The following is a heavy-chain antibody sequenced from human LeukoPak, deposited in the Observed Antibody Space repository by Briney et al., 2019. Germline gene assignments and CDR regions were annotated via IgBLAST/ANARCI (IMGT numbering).Heavy chain of an antibody. CDR1: GGSISSSNW. CDR3: ARGPDCSSTSCAVDY. J-gene: IGHJ4*02. D-gene: IGHD2-2*01. Sequence: SETLSLTCAVSGGSISSSNWWSWIRQPPGKGLEWIGEINHSGSTNYNPSLKSRVTISVDTSKNQFSLKLSSVTAADTAVYYCARGPDCSSTSCAVDYWGQGTLVTASS. CDR2: INHSGST. V-gene: IGHV4-4*02.